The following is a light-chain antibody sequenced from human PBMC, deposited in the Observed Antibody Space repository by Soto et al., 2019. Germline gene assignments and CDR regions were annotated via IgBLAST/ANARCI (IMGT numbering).Light chain of an antibody. Sequence: DIVMTQTPLSLPSTPGEPASISCRSRQGPWDSDDGKTYLDGYLQKPGKSPQLRIHTLSNRAPGVPDRFGGSGSGTDFTLKISRVEAEDVGVYYCMQRIEFPFTFGPGTKVDSK. V-gene: IGKV2-40*01. J-gene: IGKJ3*01. CDR2: TLS. CDR1: QGPWDSDDGKTY. CDR3: MQRIEFPFT.